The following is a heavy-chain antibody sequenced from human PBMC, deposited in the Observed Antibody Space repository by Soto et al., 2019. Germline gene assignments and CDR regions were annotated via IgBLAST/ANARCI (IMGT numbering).Heavy chain of an antibody. CDR2: IYYSGST. J-gene: IGHJ4*02. Sequence: SETLSLTCTVSGGSISSYYWSWIRQPPGKGLEWIGYIYYSGSTNYNPSLKSRVTISVDTSKNQFSLKLSSVTAADTAVYYCARGRSDYDILTGYRIDYWGQGTLVTVSS. CDR1: GGSISSYY. CDR3: ARGRSDYDILTGYRIDY. D-gene: IGHD3-9*01. V-gene: IGHV4-59*01.